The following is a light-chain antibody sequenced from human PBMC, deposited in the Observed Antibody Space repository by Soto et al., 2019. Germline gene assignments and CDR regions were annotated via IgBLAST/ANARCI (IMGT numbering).Light chain of an antibody. CDR2: GAS. V-gene: IGKV3-20*01. CDR1: QSVSRNY. CDR3: QQYGSSPPYT. J-gene: IGKJ2*01. Sequence: EIVLTQSPGTLSLSPGERATLPCRASQSVSRNYLAWYQQKPGQPPRLLIYGASSRSTGIPDKFSGSGSGTDFTLTISRLEPEDFAVYYCQQYGSSPPYTFGQGTKLEIK.